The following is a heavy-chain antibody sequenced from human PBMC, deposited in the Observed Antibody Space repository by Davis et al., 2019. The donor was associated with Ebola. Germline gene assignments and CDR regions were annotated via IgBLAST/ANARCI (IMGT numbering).Heavy chain of an antibody. Sequence: GESLKISCAASGFIFDNHGMHWVRQAPGEGLEWVAVISSDGDIKYYADSVKGRFTISRDNSKNTLYLQMNSLRAEDTAVYYCASSTAVNVWGQGTTVTVSS. V-gene: IGHV3-30*03. CDR3: ASSTAVNV. D-gene: IGHD5-18*01. CDR2: ISSDGDIK. CDR1: GFIFDNHG. J-gene: IGHJ6*02.